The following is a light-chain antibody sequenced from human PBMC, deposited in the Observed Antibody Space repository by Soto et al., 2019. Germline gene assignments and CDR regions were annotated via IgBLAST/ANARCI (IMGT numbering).Light chain of an antibody. CDR3: SSFTRINTLV. Sequence: QSALTQPASVSGSPGQSITISCTGTSNDVGAYNYVSWYQHHPGKAPKLLIYEVSDRPSGVSNRFSGSKSGSTASLTISGLQAEDEADYYCSSFTRINTLVFGTGTKVTVL. J-gene: IGLJ1*01. V-gene: IGLV2-14*01. CDR1: SNDVGAYNY. CDR2: EVS.